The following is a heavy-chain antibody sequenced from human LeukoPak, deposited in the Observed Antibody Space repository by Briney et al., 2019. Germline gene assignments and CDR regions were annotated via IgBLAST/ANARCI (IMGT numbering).Heavy chain of an antibody. V-gene: IGHV3-23*01. D-gene: IGHD3-16*01. CDR2: ISGSGGST. CDR3: AKGDYDYVWEKPGAFDI. Sequence: GGSLRLSCAASGFTFSSYAMSWVRQAPGKGLEWVSAISGSGGSTYYADSVKGRFTISRDNSKNTLYLQRTSLRAEYTAVYYCAKGDYDYVWEKPGAFDIWGQGAMVTVSS. J-gene: IGHJ3*02. CDR1: GFTFSSYA.